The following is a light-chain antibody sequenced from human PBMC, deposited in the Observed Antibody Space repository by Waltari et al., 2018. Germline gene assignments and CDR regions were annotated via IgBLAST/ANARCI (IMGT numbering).Light chain of an antibody. V-gene: IGLV7-46*01. Sequence: QAVVTQEPSLTVSPGGPVTLTCGSSIGAVTNGHSPYWFQQKPGQAPRTLIYDTTDRHSWTPARFSGSLCGGKAALTLSGAQPEDEADYYCFLSYNGDRVFGGGTKLTVL. J-gene: IGLJ3*02. CDR1: IGAVTNGHS. CDR3: FLSYNGDRV. CDR2: DTT.